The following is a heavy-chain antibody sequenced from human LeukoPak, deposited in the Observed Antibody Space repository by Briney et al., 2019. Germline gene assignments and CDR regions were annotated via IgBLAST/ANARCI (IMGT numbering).Heavy chain of an antibody. CDR2: ITTSSSTI. CDR1: GFTVSSNS. Sequence: GGSLRLSCAASGFTVSSNSRNWVLQAPGKGLEWVSYITTSSSTINYADSVEGRFTISRDNAKNSLYLQMNSLRDEDTAVYYCARGLDYGFDYWGQGTLVTVSS. J-gene: IGHJ4*02. D-gene: IGHD4-17*01. V-gene: IGHV3-48*02. CDR3: ARGLDYGFDY.